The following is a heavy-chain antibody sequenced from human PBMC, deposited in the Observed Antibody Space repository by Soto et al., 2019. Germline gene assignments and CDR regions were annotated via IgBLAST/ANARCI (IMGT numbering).Heavy chain of an antibody. J-gene: IGHJ4*02. V-gene: IGHV3-21*01. CDR3: AREADFASSGYVLDY. CDR2: VTSSPSSM. CDR1: GVTCSGFS. Sequence: AGGLLRLCCAASGVTCSGFSMNWVRQAPGKGLEWVSSVTSSPSSMFYADSVKGRFTISRDDAKDSLFLQMNSLRADDTAVYYCAREADFASSGYVLDYWGLGTLVTVSS. D-gene: IGHD3-22*01.